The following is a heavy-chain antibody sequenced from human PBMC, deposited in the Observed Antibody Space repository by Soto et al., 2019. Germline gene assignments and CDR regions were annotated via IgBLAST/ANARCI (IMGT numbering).Heavy chain of an antibody. Sequence: SETLSLTCTVSGGSISSYYWSWIRQPPGKGLEWIGYIYYSGSTNCNPSLKSRVTISLDTPKNQFSLKLSSVTAADTAVYYCARGLTYCSSTTCAETRFDPWGQGTLVTVSS. CDR3: ARGLTYCSSTTCAETRFDP. D-gene: IGHD2-2*01. CDR2: IYYSGST. J-gene: IGHJ5*02. V-gene: IGHV4-59*12. CDR1: GGSISSYY.